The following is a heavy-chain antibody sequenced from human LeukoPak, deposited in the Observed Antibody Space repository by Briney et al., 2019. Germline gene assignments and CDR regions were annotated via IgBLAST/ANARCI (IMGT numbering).Heavy chain of an antibody. D-gene: IGHD5-24*01. CDR2: IYSGGTT. CDR1: GVTVSSNY. CDR3: ARGVRRDDYNYCFDY. J-gene: IGHJ4*02. Sequence: LTGGSLRLSCAASGVTVSSNYMNWVRQAPGKGLEWVSVIYSGGTTAYADSVKGRFTISRDNSKNTLFLQMNSLRAEDTALYYCARGVRRDDYNYCFDYWGQGTLVTVSS. V-gene: IGHV3-53*01.